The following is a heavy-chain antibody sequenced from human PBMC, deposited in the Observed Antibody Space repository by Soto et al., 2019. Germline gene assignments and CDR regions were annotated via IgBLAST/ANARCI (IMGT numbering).Heavy chain of an antibody. CDR2: ISGSGGST. CDR1: GFTFSSYA. Sequence: EVQLLESGGGLVQPGGSLRLSCAASGFTFSSYAMSWVRQAPGKGLEWVSAISGSGGSTYYADSVKGRFTISRDNSKNTLYLQRNSLRAEDTAVYYCAKIPHSSSWYLDAVDIWGQGTMVTVSS. V-gene: IGHV3-23*01. J-gene: IGHJ3*02. CDR3: AKIPHSSSWYLDAVDI. D-gene: IGHD6-13*01.